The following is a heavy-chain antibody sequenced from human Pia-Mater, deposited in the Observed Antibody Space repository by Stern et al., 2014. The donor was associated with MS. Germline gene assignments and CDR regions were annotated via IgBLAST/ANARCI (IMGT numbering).Heavy chain of an antibody. V-gene: IGHV4-4*02. J-gene: IGHJ4*02. CDR2: VPHSGRT. Sequence: QLQLQESGPGLVRPSTTLFLTCSVSGDSMSHNNWWSWVRPAPGKGLEWIGEVPHSGRTNHKPSLASRPTISIDKSKKMISLRMDSVTAADTAVYYCARSKDSSSWYGYFDYWGQGTLVTVSS. CDR3: ARSKDSSSWYGYFDY. D-gene: IGHD6-13*01. CDR1: GDSMSHNNW.